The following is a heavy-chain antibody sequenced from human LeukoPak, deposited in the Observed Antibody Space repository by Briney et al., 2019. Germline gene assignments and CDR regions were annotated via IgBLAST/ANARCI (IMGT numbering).Heavy chain of an antibody. CDR3: ATYSNDFWSGQHFFDF. Sequence: SETLSLTCTVSGASMSTYYWSWIRQPPGKGLEWIGYISYSGSTNFNPSLKSRVAISVDPSKNQFSRRLNSVTAADTAVFYCATYSNDFWSGQHFFDFWGQGILVTVSS. CDR1: GASMSTYY. D-gene: IGHD3-3*01. CDR2: ISYSGST. V-gene: IGHV4-59*01. J-gene: IGHJ4*02.